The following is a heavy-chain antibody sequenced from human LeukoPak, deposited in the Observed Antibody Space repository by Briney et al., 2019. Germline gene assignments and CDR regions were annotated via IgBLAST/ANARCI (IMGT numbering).Heavy chain of an antibody. V-gene: IGHV4-4*07. J-gene: IGHJ4*02. CDR1: GGSISTFF. D-gene: IGHD3-22*01. CDR3: ARGTEMTSSSGYYSSDY. Sequence: SETLSLTCTVSGGSISTFFWTWIRQSAGKGLEWIGRIYMGTTYYNPSVESRATISVDTSNNRFSLKLTSLTAADTAVYYCARGTEMTSSSGYYSSDYWGRGSLVTVSS. CDR2: IYMGTT.